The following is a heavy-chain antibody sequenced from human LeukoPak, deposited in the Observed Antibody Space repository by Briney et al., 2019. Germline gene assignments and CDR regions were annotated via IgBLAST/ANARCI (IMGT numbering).Heavy chain of an antibody. CDR2: IYHSGST. D-gene: IGHD3-22*01. V-gene: IGHV4-38-2*02. J-gene: IGHJ4*02. CDR1: GYSISSGYY. CDR3: ARHDYDSSGYRRDYFFDY. Sequence: PSETLSLTCTVSGYSISSGYYWGWIRQPPGKGLEWIGSIYHSGSTYYNPSLKSRVTISVDTSKNQFSLKLSSVTAADTAVYYCARHDYDSSGYRRDYFFDYWGQGSLVTVSS.